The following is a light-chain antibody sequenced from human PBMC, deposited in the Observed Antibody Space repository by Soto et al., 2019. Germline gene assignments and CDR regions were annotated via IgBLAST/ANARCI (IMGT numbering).Light chain of an antibody. Sequence: QSALTQPPSASGSLGHSVTISCTGTSSDVGRYNYVSWFQQHPDKAPKLMVDEVNKRPSGVPDRFSGSKSGNTASLTVSGLQADDEADYYCTSYAGSNTHYVFGTVTKLTVL. J-gene: IGLJ1*01. CDR1: SSDVGRYNY. V-gene: IGLV2-8*01. CDR2: EVN. CDR3: TSYAGSNTHYV.